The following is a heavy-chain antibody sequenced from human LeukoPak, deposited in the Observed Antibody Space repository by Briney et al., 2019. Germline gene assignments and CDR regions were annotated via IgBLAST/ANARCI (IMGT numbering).Heavy chain of an antibody. V-gene: IGHV6-1*01. Sequence: SQTLSLTCAISGDSVSSNSAAWTWIRQSPSRGLEWLGRTYSRSKWYSDYAVSVKGRITISPDTSKNQFSLQLNSVTPEDTAVYYCASERILSGYDSLDSWGQGTLVTVSS. J-gene: IGHJ4*02. CDR3: ASERILSGYDSLDS. D-gene: IGHD5-12*01. CDR1: GDSVSSNSAA. CDR2: TYSRSKWYS.